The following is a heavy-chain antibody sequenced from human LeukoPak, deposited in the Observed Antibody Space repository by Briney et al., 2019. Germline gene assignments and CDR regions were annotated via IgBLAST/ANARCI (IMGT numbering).Heavy chain of an antibody. CDR2: ISYDGSNK. V-gene: IGHV3-30*04. J-gene: IGHJ4*02. CDR3: ARDHYDYVWGSSTFDY. CDR1: GFTFSSYA. Sequence: SGGSLRLSCAASGFTFSSYAMHWVRQAPGKGLEWVAVISYDGSNKYYADSVKGRFTISRDNSKNTLYLQMNSLRAEDTAVYYCARDHYDYVWGSSTFDYWGQGTLVTVSS. D-gene: IGHD3-16*01.